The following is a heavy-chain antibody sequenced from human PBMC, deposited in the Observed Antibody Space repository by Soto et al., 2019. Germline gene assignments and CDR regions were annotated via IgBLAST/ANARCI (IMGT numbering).Heavy chain of an antibody. CDR1: GFTFSSYA. CDR3: AKLYSGPSFGFDY. CDR2: ISGSGGST. V-gene: IGHV3-23*01. D-gene: IGHD5-12*01. J-gene: IGHJ4*02. Sequence: GGALRLSCAASGFTFSSYAMSWVRQAPGKGLEWVSAISGSGGSTYYADSVKGRFTISRNNSKNTLYLQMNSLRAEDTAVYYCAKLYSGPSFGFDYWGQGTLVTVSS.